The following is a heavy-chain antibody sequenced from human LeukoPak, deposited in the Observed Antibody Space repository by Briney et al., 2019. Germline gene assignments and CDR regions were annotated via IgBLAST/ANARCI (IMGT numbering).Heavy chain of an antibody. V-gene: IGHV4-39*07. D-gene: IGHD5-18*01. CDR2: MYYSGAT. CDR1: GGSISSIGYY. Sequence: PSETLSLTCTVSGGSISSIGYYWGWIRQPPEKGLEGIGSMYYSGATYYNPSLKSRVTISVDTSKNQFSLKLSSVTAADTAVYYCARVDTTMVSYWFDPWGQGTLVTVSS. CDR3: ARVDTTMVSYWFDP. J-gene: IGHJ5*02.